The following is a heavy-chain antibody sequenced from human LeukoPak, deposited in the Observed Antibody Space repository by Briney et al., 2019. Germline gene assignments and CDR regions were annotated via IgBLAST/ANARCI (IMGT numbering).Heavy chain of an antibody. CDR2: MYYSGST. V-gene: IGHV4-59*01. J-gene: IGHJ4*02. CDR1: GGSIRSYY. D-gene: IGHD6-13*01. Sequence: SETLSLTCTVSGGSIRSYYWFWIRQPPGKGLEWIGNMYYSGSTNYNPSLKSRVTISVDTSRNQFSLKLRSVTAADTAVYYCARAESSSWVDHWGQGTLVTVSS. CDR3: ARAESSSWVDH.